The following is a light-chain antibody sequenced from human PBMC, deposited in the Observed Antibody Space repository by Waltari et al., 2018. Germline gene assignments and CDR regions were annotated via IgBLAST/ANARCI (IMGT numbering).Light chain of an antibody. CDR3: QQYNNRPPVT. Sequence: EIVMTQSPATLSVSPGERATLSCRASQSVSSNLAWYQQKPGQAPRLLIYGASTRATGIPDRFRGSGSGTEFTLTISSLQSEDFAVYYCQQYNNRPPVTFGGGTQVEIK. J-gene: IGKJ4*01. CDR2: GAS. V-gene: IGKV3-15*01. CDR1: QSVSSN.